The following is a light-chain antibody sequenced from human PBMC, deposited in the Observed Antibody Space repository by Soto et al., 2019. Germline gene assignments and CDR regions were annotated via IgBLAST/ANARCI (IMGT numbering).Light chain of an antibody. J-gene: IGLJ1*01. CDR3: CSYAGSSTYV. V-gene: IGLV2-23*01. CDR2: EGN. Sequence: QSVLTQPASVSGSPGQSITISCTGTSSDVGSYNLVSWYQQHPGKAPKLMIYEGNKRPSGVSNRFSGSKSGNTASLTISGLQAEDEADYYCCSYAGSSTYVFRTGTKVTVL. CDR1: SSDVGSYNL.